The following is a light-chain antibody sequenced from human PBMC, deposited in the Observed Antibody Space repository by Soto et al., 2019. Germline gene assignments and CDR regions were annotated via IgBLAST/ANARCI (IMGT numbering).Light chain of an antibody. J-gene: IGKJ4*01. CDR1: QSVSTF. CDR2: DAS. Sequence: EIVLTQSPATLSLSPGERATLSCRASQSVSTFLAWYQQRPGQPPRLVIYDASRRATGIPSRFSGSGSGTDFTLTISSLEPEDFTIYYCHQRSNWPPLTFGGGTKVEIK. V-gene: IGKV3-11*01. CDR3: HQRSNWPPLT.